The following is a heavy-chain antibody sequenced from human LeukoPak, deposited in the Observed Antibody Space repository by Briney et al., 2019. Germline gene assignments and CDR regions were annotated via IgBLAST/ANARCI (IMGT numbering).Heavy chain of an antibody. J-gene: IGHJ6*02. D-gene: IGHD2/OR15-2a*01. Sequence: GGSLRLSCAASGFTFDDYAMHWVRQAPGKGLEWVSGISWNSGSIGYADSVKGRFTISRDNAKNSLYLQMNSLRAEDTALYYCARVIGRYYYGTDVWGQGTTVTVSS. CDR1: GFTFDDYA. V-gene: IGHV3-9*01. CDR2: ISWNSGSI. CDR3: ARVIGRYYYGTDV.